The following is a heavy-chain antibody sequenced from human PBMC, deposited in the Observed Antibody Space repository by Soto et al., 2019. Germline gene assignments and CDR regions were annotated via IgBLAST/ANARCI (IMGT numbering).Heavy chain of an antibody. CDR3: ARDNGVAVAGSGYYYGMDV. CDR1: GGSISSYY. CDR2: IYYSGST. D-gene: IGHD6-19*01. J-gene: IGHJ6*02. Sequence: SESLSLTCTVSGGSISSYYWSWIRQPPGKGLEWIGYIYYSGSTNYNPSLKSRVTISVDTSKNQFSLKLSSVTTADTAVYYCARDNGVAVAGSGYYYGMDVWGQGTTVTVSS. V-gene: IGHV4-59*01.